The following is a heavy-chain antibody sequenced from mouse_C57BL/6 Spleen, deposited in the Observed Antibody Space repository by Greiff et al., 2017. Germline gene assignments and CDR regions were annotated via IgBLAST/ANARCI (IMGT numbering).Heavy chain of an antibody. D-gene: IGHD1-1*01. CDR1: GFSLTSYA. CDR3: ARSNYGSRGYFDY. Sequence: VKLMESGPGLVAPSQSLSITCTVSGFSLTSYAISWVRQPPGKGLEWLGVIWTGGGTNYNSALKSRLSISKDNSKSQVFLKMNSLQTDDTARYYCARSNYGSRGYFDYWGQGTTLTVSS. V-gene: IGHV2-9-1*01. J-gene: IGHJ2*01. CDR2: IWTGGGT.